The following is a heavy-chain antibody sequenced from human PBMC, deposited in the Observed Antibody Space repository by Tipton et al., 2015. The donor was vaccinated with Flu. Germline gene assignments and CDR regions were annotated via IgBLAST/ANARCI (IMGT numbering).Heavy chain of an antibody. D-gene: IGHD6-13*01. CDR2: INHSGST. V-gene: IGHV4-34*01. J-gene: IGHJ4*02. Sequence: TLSLTCAVYGGSFSGYYWSWIRQPPGKGLEWIGEINHSGSTNYNPSLKSRVTISVDTSKNQFSLKLSSVTAADTAVYYCAIEGYSSSLNLWRQGTLVTVSS. CDR1: GGSFSGYY. CDR3: AIEGYSSSLNL.